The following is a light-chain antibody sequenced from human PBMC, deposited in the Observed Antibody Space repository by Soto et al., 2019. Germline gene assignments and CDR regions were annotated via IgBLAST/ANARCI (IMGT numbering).Light chain of an antibody. CDR1: QSVSSSY. Sequence: EIVLTQSPGTLSLSPGERATLSCRASQSVSSSYLAWYQQKPGQAPRLLIYGASSGATGIPDRFSGSGFGTDFTLTISRLEPEDFAVYYCQQYGSSPRTFGQGTKVEIK. CDR3: QQYGSSPRT. CDR2: GAS. V-gene: IGKV3-20*01. J-gene: IGKJ1*01.